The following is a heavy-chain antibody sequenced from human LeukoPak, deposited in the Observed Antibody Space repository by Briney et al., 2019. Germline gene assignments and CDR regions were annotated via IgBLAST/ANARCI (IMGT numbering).Heavy chain of an antibody. J-gene: IGHJ3*02. V-gene: IGHV4-59*08. CDR3: ARGLVAPILLPGAFDI. Sequence: PSETLSLTCTVSGGSISSHYWSWIRQPPGKGLEWIGYIYYSGSTNYNPSLKSRVTISVDTSKSQFSLKLSSVTAADTAVYYCARGLVAPILLPGAFDIWGQGTMVTVSS. D-gene: IGHD5-12*01. CDR2: IYYSGST. CDR1: GGSISSHY.